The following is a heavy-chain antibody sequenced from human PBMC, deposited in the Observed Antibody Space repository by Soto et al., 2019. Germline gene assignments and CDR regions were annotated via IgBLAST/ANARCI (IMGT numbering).Heavy chain of an antibody. J-gene: IGHJ4*02. Sequence: GGSLRLSCAASGFIFRTYWMGWVRQAPGKGLEWVANIKKDGSEKYYVDSVKGRFTISRDNAKNSLYLQMNSLRAEDMAVYYCAKDGAIAAADYFFDYWGKGSLVTVSS. CDR1: GFIFRTYW. CDR3: AKDGAIAAADYFFDY. D-gene: IGHD6-13*01. V-gene: IGHV3-7*01. CDR2: IKKDGSEK.